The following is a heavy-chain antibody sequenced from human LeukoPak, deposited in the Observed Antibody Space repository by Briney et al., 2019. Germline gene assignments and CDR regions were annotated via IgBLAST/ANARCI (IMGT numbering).Heavy chain of an antibody. V-gene: IGHV3-7*01. D-gene: IGHD6-13*01. CDR3: ARDGTATGLYFDL. CDR1: GFTFTDYW. Sequence: GGSLRLSCEVSGFTFTDYWMNWVRQAPGRGPEWVASIRQDGSEKTYVDSVKGRFTISRDNTKNSLSLQLNGLRAEDTAVYYCARDGTATGLYFDLWGQGTLVTVSS. J-gene: IGHJ4*01. CDR2: IRQDGSEK.